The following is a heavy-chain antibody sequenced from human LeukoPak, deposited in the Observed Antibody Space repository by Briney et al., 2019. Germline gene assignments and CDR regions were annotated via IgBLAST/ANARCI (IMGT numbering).Heavy chain of an antibody. CDR1: GGSINNYY. CDR2: IFYSGST. D-gene: IGHD3-22*01. V-gene: IGHV4-59*01. J-gene: IGHJ1*01. CDR3: ARGNSYYDSSDYFPWESFQH. Sequence: SETLSLTCTVSGGSINNYYWSWIRQPPGKGLEWIGYIFYSGSTNYNPSLKSRVTISVDTSKNQFSLNLSSVTAADTAVYYCARGNSYYDSSDYFPWESFQHWGQGTLVTVSS.